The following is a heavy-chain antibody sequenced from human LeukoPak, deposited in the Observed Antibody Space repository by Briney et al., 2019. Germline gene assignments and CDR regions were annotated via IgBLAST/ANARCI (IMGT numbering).Heavy chain of an antibody. J-gene: IGHJ4*02. CDR3: ARGGTFVSDY. CDR2: IKTDGSEK. CDR1: GFTFSDYS. D-gene: IGHD1-1*01. V-gene: IGHV3-7*01. Sequence: GGSLRLSCAASGFTFSDYSMNWVRQAPGKGLEWVANIKTDGSEKYYVDSMKGRFTVSRDNAKNSLYLQMDSLRAEDTAVYYCARGGTFVSDYWGQGTLVTVSS.